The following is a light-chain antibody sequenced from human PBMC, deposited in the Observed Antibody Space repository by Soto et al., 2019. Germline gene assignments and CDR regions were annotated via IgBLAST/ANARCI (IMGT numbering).Light chain of an antibody. Sequence: DIVMTQSPDSLAVSLGERANINCKSSQSVLYSSNNKNHLAWYQQKPGQPPKLLIYWASTRESGVPDRFSGSGSGTDFTLTISSLQAEDVAVYYCQQYYSTPLTFGGGTKVEIK. CDR3: QQYYSTPLT. CDR1: QSVLYSSNNKNH. J-gene: IGKJ4*01. V-gene: IGKV4-1*01. CDR2: WAS.